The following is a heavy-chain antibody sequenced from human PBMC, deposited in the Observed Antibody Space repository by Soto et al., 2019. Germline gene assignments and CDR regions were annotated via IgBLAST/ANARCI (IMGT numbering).Heavy chain of an antibody. CDR3: AKARCTSSTCYVPDS. J-gene: IGHJ5*01. CDR1: GFTFSSYG. CDR2: IWYDGSNK. D-gene: IGHD2-8*01. V-gene: IGHV3-33*06. Sequence: PGGSLRLSCAASGFTFSSYGMHWVRQAPGKGLEWVAVIWYDGSNKYYADSVKGRFTISRDNSKNTLYLQMSSLRAEDTSIYYCAKARCTSSTCYVPDSWGQGTLVTVSS.